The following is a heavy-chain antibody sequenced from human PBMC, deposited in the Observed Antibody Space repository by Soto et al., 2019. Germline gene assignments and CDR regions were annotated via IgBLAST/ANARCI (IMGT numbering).Heavy chain of an antibody. CDR1: GGSFSGYY. CDR2: SNHSGST. V-gene: IGHV4-34*01. CDR3: ARGWGRIFDY. J-gene: IGHJ4*02. Sequence: QVQLQQWGAGLLKPSETLSLTCAVYGGSFSGYYWNWIRQPPGKGLEWIGESNHSGSTHYNPSLKSRVTISVDTSKNQFSLKLSSVTAADTAVYYCARGWGRIFDYWGQGTLVTVSS. D-gene: IGHD7-27*01.